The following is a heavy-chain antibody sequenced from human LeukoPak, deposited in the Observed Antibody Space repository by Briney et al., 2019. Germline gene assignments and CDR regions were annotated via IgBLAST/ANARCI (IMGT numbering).Heavy chain of an antibody. CDR2: INHSGST. V-gene: IGHV4-34*01. D-gene: IGHD7-27*01. Sequence: PSEALSLTCAVYGGSFSGYYWSWIRQPPGKGLEWIGEINHSGSTNCNPSLKSRVTISVDTSKNQFSLKLSSVTAADTAVYYCARESDWGLGRGDAFDIWGQGTMVTVSS. CDR1: GGSFSGYY. CDR3: ARESDWGLGRGDAFDI. J-gene: IGHJ3*02.